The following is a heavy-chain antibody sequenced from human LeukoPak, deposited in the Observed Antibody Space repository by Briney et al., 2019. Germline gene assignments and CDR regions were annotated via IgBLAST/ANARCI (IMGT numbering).Heavy chain of an antibody. CDR1: GFTFSTYG. CDR2: IWSDGSNE. V-gene: IGHV3-33*01. J-gene: IGHJ4*02. Sequence: GGSLRLSCAASGFTFSTYGMHWVRQAPGEGLEWVAVIWSDGSNENYADSVKGRFTISRDNSKNTLYLQMNSLRAEDTAVYYCATDRGAAPFDYWGQGTLVTVSS. D-gene: IGHD3-10*01. CDR3: ATDRGAAPFDY.